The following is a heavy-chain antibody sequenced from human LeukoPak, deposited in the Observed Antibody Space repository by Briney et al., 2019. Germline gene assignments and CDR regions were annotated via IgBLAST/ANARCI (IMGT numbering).Heavy chain of an antibody. J-gene: IGHJ4*02. CDR2: INHSGST. D-gene: IGHD3-22*01. Sequence: SETLPLTCAAYGGSFSGYYWSWIRQPPGKGLEGIGEINHSGSTNYNPSLKSRVTISIDTSKNQSSLKLSSVTAADTAVYYCARLFRYYYDSSGYYPFDYWGQGTLVTVSS. CDR1: GGSFSGYY. V-gene: IGHV4-34*01. CDR3: ARLFRYYYDSSGYYPFDY.